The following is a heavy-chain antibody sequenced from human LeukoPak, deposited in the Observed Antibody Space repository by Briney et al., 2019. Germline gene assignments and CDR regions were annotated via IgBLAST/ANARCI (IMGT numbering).Heavy chain of an antibody. CDR2: MNPSGGST. J-gene: IGHJ4*02. CDR1: GYTFTSYQ. CDR3: ARGTYFDY. Sequence: ASVKNSCKASGYTFTSYQMHWVQEALGQGLEWMGIMNPSGGSTSYAQKLQGRVTMTRDMSTSTVYMELSSLRSEDTAVYYCARGTYFDYWGQGTLVTASS. V-gene: IGHV1-46*04.